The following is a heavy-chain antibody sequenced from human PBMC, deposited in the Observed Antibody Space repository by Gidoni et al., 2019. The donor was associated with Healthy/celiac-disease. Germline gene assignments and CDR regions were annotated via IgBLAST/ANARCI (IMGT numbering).Heavy chain of an antibody. D-gene: IGHD6-13*01. Sequence: QVHLVQSGAEVKKPGASVKSPCKASGSPFTGYYMHWVRQAPGQGLEWMGWNNPNSGGTNYAQKFQGWVTMTRDTSISTAYMELSRLRSDDTAVYYCARAMRYSLSDLDYWGQGTLVTVSS. CDR2: NNPNSGGT. V-gene: IGHV1-2*04. CDR3: ARAMRYSLSDLDY. J-gene: IGHJ4*02. CDR1: GSPFTGYY.